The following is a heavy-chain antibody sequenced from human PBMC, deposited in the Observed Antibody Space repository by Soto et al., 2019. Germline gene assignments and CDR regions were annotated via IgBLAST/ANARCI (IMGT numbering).Heavy chain of an antibody. J-gene: IGHJ6*02. V-gene: IGHV1-69*13. CDR3: ARAERSSSIAPYYGMDV. D-gene: IGHD6-6*01. CDR2: IIPIFGTA. CDR1: AGTFSSYA. Sequence: XSVKVSCKASAGTFSSYAISWVRQAPGQGLEWMGGIIPIFGTANYAQKFQGRVTITADESTSTAYMELSSLRSEDTAVYYCARAERSSSIAPYYGMDVWGQGTTVTV.